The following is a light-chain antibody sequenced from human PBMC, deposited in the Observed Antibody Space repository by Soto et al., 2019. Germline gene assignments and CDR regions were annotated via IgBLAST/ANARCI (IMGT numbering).Light chain of an antibody. CDR2: GAS. V-gene: IGKV3-15*01. Sequence: EIVMTQSPATLSVSPGERATLSCRASQSVSSNLAWYQQKPYQAPRLLIYGASTRATGIPARFSGSGSGTEFTLTISSLQSEDFAVYYCQQYNNWPPYTFGQGTKLEIK. CDR1: QSVSSN. CDR3: QQYNNWPPYT. J-gene: IGKJ2*01.